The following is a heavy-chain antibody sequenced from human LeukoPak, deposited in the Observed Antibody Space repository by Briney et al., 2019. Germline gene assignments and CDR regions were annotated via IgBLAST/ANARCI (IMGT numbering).Heavy chain of an antibody. J-gene: IGHJ3*02. V-gene: IGHV3-7*01. D-gene: IGHD5-24*01. Sequence: PGGSLRLSGAASGFTFSNYWMSWVRQAPGKGLEWVANIKQDGSDKYYVDSLKGRFTISRDNAKNSLYLQMNSLRAEDTAVYYCARRWRSAFDIWGQGTMVTVSS. CDR1: GFTFSNYW. CDR3: ARRWRSAFDI. CDR2: IKQDGSDK.